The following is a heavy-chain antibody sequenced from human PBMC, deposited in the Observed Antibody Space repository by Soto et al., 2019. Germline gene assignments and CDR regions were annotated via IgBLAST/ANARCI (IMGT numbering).Heavy chain of an antibody. D-gene: IGHD6-13*01. CDR2: FDPEDGET. J-gene: IGHJ3*02. V-gene: IGHV1-24*01. Sequence: ASVKVSCKVSGYTLTELSMHWVRQAPGKGLEWMGGFDPEDGETNYAQKFQGRVTMTGDTSTSTAYMELSSLRSEDTAVYYCARDLGEILGSVAAAPLGAFDIWGQGIMVTVSS. CDR3: ARDLGEILGSVAAAPLGAFDI. CDR1: GYTLTELS.